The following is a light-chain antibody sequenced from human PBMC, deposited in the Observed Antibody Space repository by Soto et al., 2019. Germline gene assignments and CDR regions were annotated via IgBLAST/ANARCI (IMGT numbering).Light chain of an antibody. Sequence: EIVLTQSPGTLSLSPGERATLSCRASQRVSSDYLAWYQQKPGQTPKVLIYRASSRATGIPDRFSGSGSGTDFTLTISRLEPEDFAVYYCQQYGSSPLTFGGGTKVEIK. V-gene: IGKV3-20*01. CDR3: QQYGSSPLT. CDR2: RAS. CDR1: QRVSSDY. J-gene: IGKJ4*01.